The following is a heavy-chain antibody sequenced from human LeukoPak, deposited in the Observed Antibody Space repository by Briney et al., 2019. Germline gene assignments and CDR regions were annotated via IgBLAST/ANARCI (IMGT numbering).Heavy chain of an antibody. J-gene: IGHJ4*02. D-gene: IGHD2-21*01. CDR3: GRGDAGKYCVVTSAYAGVHS. Sequence: SQTLSLTCTVSGGSISSGGYYWSWIRQHPGKGLEWIGYIYYSGSTYYNPSLKSRVTISVDTPKNQFSLKLSSVTAADTAVYYSGRGDAGKYCVVTSAYAGVHSWGQGTLVT. CDR2: IYYSGST. V-gene: IGHV4-31*03. CDR1: GGSISSGGYY.